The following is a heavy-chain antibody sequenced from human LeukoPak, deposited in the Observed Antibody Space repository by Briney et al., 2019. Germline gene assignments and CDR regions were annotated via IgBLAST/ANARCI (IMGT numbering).Heavy chain of an antibody. D-gene: IGHD2-15*01. Sequence: ASVKVSCKASGYTFTSYAMNWVRQAPGQGLEWMGCINTNTGNPTYAQGFTGRFVFSLDTSVSTAYLQISSLKAEDTAVYYCARAHVVAAPGYYYYYGMDVWGQGTTVTVSS. CDR1: GYTFTSYA. J-gene: IGHJ6*02. CDR2: INTNTGNP. V-gene: IGHV7-4-1*02. CDR3: ARAHVVAAPGYYYYYGMDV.